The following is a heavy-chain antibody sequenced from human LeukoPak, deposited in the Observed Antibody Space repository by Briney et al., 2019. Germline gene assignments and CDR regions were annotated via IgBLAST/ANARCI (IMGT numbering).Heavy chain of an antibody. Sequence: ASVKVSCKASGYTFTGYYIHWVRQAPGQXLEWMGWINPNSGGTNYAQKFQGRVTMTRDTSISTVYMEVTGLRSDDTAVYYCANLMGTAYYYDMDVWGQGTTVTVSS. J-gene: IGHJ6*02. CDR3: ANLMGTAYYYDMDV. V-gene: IGHV1-2*02. D-gene: IGHD1/OR15-1a*01. CDR1: GYTFTGYY. CDR2: INPNSGGT.